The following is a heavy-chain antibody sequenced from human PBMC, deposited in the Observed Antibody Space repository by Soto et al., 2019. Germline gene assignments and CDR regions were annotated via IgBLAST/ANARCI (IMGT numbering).Heavy chain of an antibody. J-gene: IGHJ6*03. Sequence: SETLSLTCTVSGGSISSSSYYWGWIRQPPGKGLEWIGSIYYSGSTYYNPSLKSRVTISVDTSKNQFSLKLSSVTAADTAVYYCARQGGYFSGGSCHGPFYYYYYYMDFWGKGTTVTVSS. V-gene: IGHV4-39*01. CDR3: ARQGGYFSGGSCHGPFYYYYYYMDF. CDR2: IYYSGST. D-gene: IGHD2-15*01. CDR1: GGSISSSSYY.